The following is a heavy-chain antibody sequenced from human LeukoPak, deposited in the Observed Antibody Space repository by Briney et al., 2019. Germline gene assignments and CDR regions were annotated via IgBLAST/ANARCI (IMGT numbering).Heavy chain of an antibody. Sequence: SETLSLTCTVSGGSISSYYWSWIRQPPGKGLEWIGYIYYSGSTNYNPSLKSRVTISVDTSKNQFSLKLSPVTAADTAVYYCARLISRKYCSGGSCYFLTWYFDLWGRGTLVTVSS. J-gene: IGHJ2*01. CDR1: GGSISSYY. D-gene: IGHD2-15*01. V-gene: IGHV4-59*08. CDR3: ARLISRKYCSGGSCYFLTWYFDL. CDR2: IYYSGST.